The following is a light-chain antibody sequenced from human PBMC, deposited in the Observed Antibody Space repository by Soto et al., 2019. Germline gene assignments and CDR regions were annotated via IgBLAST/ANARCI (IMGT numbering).Light chain of an antibody. CDR2: DVN. V-gene: IGLV2-11*01. Sequence: QSVLTQPRSVSGSPGQSVAISCTGTSSDFGNYNYVSWYQQHPGKAPKVIIYDVNKRPSGVPDRFSGSKSGNTASLTISGLQAEDEADYYCCSYAGSPYVFGTGTKVTVL. CDR3: CSYAGSPYV. J-gene: IGLJ1*01. CDR1: SSDFGNYNY.